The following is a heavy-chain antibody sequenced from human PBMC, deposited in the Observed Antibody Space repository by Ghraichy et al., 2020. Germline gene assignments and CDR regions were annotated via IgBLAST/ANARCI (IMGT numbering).Heavy chain of an antibody. CDR3: AGVGPWEEYVWG. D-gene: IGHD3-16*01. V-gene: IGHV3-74*01. Sequence: GGSLRLSCAASGFTFSTYWMRWVRQAPGKGLLWVSRIKSDGSRTDYADSVKGRFIISRDNRKNTLYLQMNSLRVEDTAVYYCAGVGPWEEYVWGGGQGTLVTVSS. CDR2: IKSDGSRT. CDR1: GFTFSTYW. J-gene: IGHJ4*02.